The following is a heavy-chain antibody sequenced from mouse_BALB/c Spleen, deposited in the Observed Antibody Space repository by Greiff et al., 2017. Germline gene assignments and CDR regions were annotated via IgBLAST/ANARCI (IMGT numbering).Heavy chain of an antibody. CDR1: GFSLTSYG. CDR3: ARDDYGYALDY. Sequence: QVQLKESGPGLVAPSQSLSITCTVSGFSLTSYGVHWVRQPPGKGLEWLGVIWDGGSTNYTSALMSRLSSSKDNSQSQVFLKMNSLQTDDTAMYYCARDDYGYALDYWGQGTSVTVAS. V-gene: IGHV2-9*02. CDR2: IWDGGST. J-gene: IGHJ4*01. D-gene: IGHD1-1*01.